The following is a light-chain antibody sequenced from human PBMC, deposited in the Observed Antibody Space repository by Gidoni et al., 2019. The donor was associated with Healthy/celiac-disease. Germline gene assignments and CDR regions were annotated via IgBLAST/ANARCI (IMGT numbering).Light chain of an antibody. Sequence: DIQITQSPSSLSESVGDRVTITCQASQDISNYLNWYQQKPGKAPKLLIYDASNLETGVPSRFSGSGAGTDFTFTISSLQPEDIATNYCQQYDNLPQYTFGQGTKLEIK. CDR2: DAS. V-gene: IGKV1-33*01. J-gene: IGKJ2*01. CDR1: QDISNY. CDR3: QQYDNLPQYT.